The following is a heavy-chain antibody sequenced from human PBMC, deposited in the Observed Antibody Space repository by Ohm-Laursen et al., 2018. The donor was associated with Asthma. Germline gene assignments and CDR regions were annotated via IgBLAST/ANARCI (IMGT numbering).Heavy chain of an antibody. CDR1: GFTFSSYA. J-gene: IGHJ5*02. CDR2: ITGSAGST. CDR3: AKKSRDERPPVT. Sequence: GSLRLSCSASGFTFSSYAMSWVRQAPGKGLEWVSGITGSAGSTYYADSVKGRFTISRDNSMNTLYLQMSSLRAEDTAVYYCAKKSRDERPPVTWGQGTLVTVSS. D-gene: IGHD2/OR15-2a*01. V-gene: IGHV3-23*01.